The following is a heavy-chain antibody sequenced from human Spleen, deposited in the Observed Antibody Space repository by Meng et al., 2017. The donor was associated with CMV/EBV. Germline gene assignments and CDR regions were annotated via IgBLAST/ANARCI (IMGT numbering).Heavy chain of an antibody. CDR1: SSTGYY. Sequence: SSTGYYCHWLRPHPGKGLECIGYIYYRGSTYYNPSLQSRIAISVVASKNQFSLKLSSVTAAAAAVYYCAGATVYGSGSSSYIWFDPWGQGTLVTVSS. D-gene: IGHD3-10*01. CDR2: IYYRGST. J-gene: IGHJ5*02. V-gene: IGHV4-31*02. CDR3: AGATVYGSGSSSYIWFDP.